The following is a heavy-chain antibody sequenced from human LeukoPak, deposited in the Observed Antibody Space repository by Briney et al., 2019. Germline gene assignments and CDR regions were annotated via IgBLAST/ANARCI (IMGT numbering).Heavy chain of an antibody. CDR1: GFTFTSYS. CDR2: ISGGGGST. D-gene: IGHD1-26*01. Sequence: GGSLRLSCAASGFTFTSYSMNWVRQAPGKGLEWVSTISGGGGSTYYADSVKGRFTISRDNSKNTLYLQVNSQRAEDTAVYYCAKGGKWDVTPFDYWGQGTLVTVSS. J-gene: IGHJ4*02. V-gene: IGHV3-23*01. CDR3: AKGGKWDVTPFDY.